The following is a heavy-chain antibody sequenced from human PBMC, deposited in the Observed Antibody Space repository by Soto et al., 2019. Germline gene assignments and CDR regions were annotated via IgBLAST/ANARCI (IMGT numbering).Heavy chain of an antibody. D-gene: IGHD2-15*01. V-gene: IGHV4-31*03. CDR1: GGSISSGGYY. Sequence: PSETLSLTCTVSGGSISSGGYYWSWIRQHPGKGLEWIGYIYYSGSTYYNPSLKSRVTISVDTSKNQFSLKLSSVTAADTAVYYCARVGGSSPTHNWFDPWGQGTLVTVS. CDR3: ARVGGSSPTHNWFDP. J-gene: IGHJ5*02. CDR2: IYYSGST.